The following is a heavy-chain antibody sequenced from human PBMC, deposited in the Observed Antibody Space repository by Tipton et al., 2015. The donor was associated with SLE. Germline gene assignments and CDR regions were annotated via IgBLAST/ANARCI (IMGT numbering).Heavy chain of an antibody. J-gene: IGHJ4*02. CDR3: ASYTGYSTH. D-gene: IGHD6-13*01. CDR1: GGSISSSSYY. V-gene: IGHV4-39*07. Sequence: TLSPTCTVSGGSISSSSYYWGWIRQPPGKGLEWIGSIYYSGSTYYNPSLKSRVTISVDTSKNQFSLKLSSVTAADTAVYYCASYTGYSTHWGQGTLVTVSS. CDR2: IYYSGST.